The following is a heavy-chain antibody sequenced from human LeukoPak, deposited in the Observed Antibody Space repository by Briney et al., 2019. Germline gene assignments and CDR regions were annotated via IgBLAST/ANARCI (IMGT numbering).Heavy chain of an antibody. CDR3: ARSPGRYSEAWFDP. D-gene: IGHD3-9*01. Sequence: QPGGSLRLSCAASGFTFSSYAMHWVRQAPGKGLEWVAVISYDGSNKYYADSVKGRFTISRDNSKNTLYLQMNSLRAEDTAVYHCARSPGRYSEAWFDPWGQGTLVTVSS. J-gene: IGHJ5*02. V-gene: IGHV3-30*04. CDR1: GFTFSSYA. CDR2: ISYDGSNK.